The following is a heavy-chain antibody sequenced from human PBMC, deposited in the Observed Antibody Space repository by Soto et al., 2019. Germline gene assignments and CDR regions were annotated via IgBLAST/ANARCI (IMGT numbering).Heavy chain of an antibody. CDR2: IYYSGST. CDR1: GGSISTYY. J-gene: IGHJ4*02. V-gene: IGHV4-59*08. Sequence: PSETLSLTCTVSGGSISTYYWSWIRQPPGKGLEWIGYIYYSGSTNYNPSLKNRVTISVDTSKNQFSLKLSSVTAADTAVYYCARRYGDCFDYWGQGTLVTVSS. CDR3: ARRYGDCFDY. D-gene: IGHD4-17*01.